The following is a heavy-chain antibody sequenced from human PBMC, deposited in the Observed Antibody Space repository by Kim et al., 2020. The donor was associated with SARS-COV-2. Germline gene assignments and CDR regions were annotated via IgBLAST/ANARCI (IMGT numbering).Heavy chain of an antibody. CDR2: IKQDGSEK. CDR1: GFTFSIYW. J-gene: IGHJ4*02. Sequence: GGSLRLSCAASGFTFSIYWMSWVRQAPGKGLEWVANIKQDGSEKYYVDSVKGRFTISRDNAKNSLYLQMNSLRADDTAVYYCATGVAGHTYWGQGTLVTVSS. D-gene: IGHD2-21*01. CDR3: ATGVAGHTY. V-gene: IGHV3-7*01.